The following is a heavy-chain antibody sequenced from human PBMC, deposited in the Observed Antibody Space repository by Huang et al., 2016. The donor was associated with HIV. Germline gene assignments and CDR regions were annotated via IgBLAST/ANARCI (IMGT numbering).Heavy chain of an antibody. J-gene: IGHJ6*02. CDR1: GGSISSYY. V-gene: IGHV4-59*01. D-gene: IGHD6-13*01. Sequence: QVQLQESGPGLVKPSETLSLTCTVSGGSISSYYWSWIRQPPGKGLEWIGYIHYSGSTNYNPPLKSRVTTSGDTSKNQFFLKLSAVTAADTAVYYCARGGPYSRDYYYYGMDVWGQGTTVTVSS. CDR2: IHYSGST. CDR3: ARGGPYSRDYYYYGMDV.